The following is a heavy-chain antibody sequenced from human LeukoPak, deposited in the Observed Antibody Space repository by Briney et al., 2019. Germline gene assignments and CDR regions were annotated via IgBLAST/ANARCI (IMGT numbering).Heavy chain of an antibody. CDR2: IYYSGST. CDR1: GGSISSYY. Sequence: SETLSLTCTVSGGSISSYYWSGIRQPPGKGLEWIGYIYYSGSTNYNPSLKSRVTISVDTSKNQFSLKLSSVTAADTAVYYCARDPPGDYWGQGTLVTVSS. D-gene: IGHD3-10*01. V-gene: IGHV4-59*01. J-gene: IGHJ4*02. CDR3: ARDPPGDY.